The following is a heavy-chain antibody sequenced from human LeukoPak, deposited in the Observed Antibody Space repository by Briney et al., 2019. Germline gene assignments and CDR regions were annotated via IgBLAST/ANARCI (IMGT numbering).Heavy chain of an antibody. CDR1: GYTFTSYY. D-gene: IGHD3-22*01. CDR3: AREEPNDSGVYYFDY. J-gene: IGHJ4*02. V-gene: IGHV1-46*01. Sequence: ASVKVSCKASGYTFTSYYMHWVRQAPGQGLEWMGIINPSGGSTSYAQKFQGRVTMTRDTSTSTVYMELSRLRSEDTAVYYCAREEPNDSGVYYFDYWGQGTLVTVSS. CDR2: INPSGGST.